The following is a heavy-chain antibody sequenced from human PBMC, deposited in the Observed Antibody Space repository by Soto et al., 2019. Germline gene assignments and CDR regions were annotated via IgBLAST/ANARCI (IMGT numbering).Heavy chain of an antibody. CDR3: ARSWSGYYAPLDY. V-gene: IGHV4-39*01. CDR2: IYYSGST. J-gene: IGHJ4*02. CDR1: GGSISSSSYY. D-gene: IGHD3-3*01. Sequence: PSETLSLTCTVSGGSISSSSYYWGWIRQPPGKGLEWIGSIYYSGSTYYNPSLKSRVTISVDTSKNQFSLKLSSVTAADTAVYYCARSWSGYYAPLDYWGQGTLVTVSS.